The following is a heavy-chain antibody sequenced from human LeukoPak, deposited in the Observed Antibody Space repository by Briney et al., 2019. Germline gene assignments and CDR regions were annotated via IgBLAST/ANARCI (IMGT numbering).Heavy chain of an antibody. V-gene: IGHV3-7*03. CDR3: ARQPFDY. CDR1: GFTFSSYW. CDR2: IKQDGSEK. Sequence: GGSLGLSCAASGFTFSSYWMSWVRQAPGKGLEWVANIKQDGSEKYFVDSVRGRFTISRDNAKNLVYLQMSSLRGEDTAVYYCARQPFDYWGQGTLVTVSS. J-gene: IGHJ4*02.